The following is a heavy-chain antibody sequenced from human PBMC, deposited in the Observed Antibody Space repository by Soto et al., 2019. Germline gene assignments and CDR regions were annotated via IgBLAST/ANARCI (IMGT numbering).Heavy chain of an antibody. Sequence: QVQLVQSGAEVKKPGSSVKVSCKASGGTFSSYAISWVRQAPGQGLEWMGGIIPIFGTANYAQKFQGRVTITVDESTSTAYMELSSLRSEDTAVYHCASAGGIAAAGRDAFDIWGQGTMVTVSS. CDR3: ASAGGIAAAGRDAFDI. V-gene: IGHV1-69*01. J-gene: IGHJ3*02. CDR1: GGTFSSYA. D-gene: IGHD6-13*01. CDR2: IIPIFGTA.